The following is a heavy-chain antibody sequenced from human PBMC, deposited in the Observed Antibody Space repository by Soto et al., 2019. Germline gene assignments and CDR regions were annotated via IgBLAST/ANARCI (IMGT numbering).Heavy chain of an antibody. Sequence: EVQLVESGGGLVQPGRSLRLSCAASEFTFDDYAMHWVRQAPGKGLEWVSGISWNSGSTGYADSVKGRFTISRDNGKNSLYLQMNSLRAEDTALYYCAKDSGYSGNGAYGMDVWGQGTTVTVSS. J-gene: IGHJ6*02. CDR1: EFTFDDYA. V-gene: IGHV3-9*01. CDR2: ISWNSGST. D-gene: IGHD5-12*01. CDR3: AKDSGYSGNGAYGMDV.